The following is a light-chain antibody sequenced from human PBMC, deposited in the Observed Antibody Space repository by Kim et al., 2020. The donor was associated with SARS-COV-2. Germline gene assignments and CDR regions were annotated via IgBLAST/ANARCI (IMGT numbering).Light chain of an antibody. CDR3: YSYAGDYTDVL. CDR2: DVT. V-gene: IGLV2-11*01. J-gene: IGLJ2*01. CDR1: SSNVGRSNY. Sequence: QSALTQPRSVSGSPGQSVTISCTGTSSNVGRSNYVSWYQQHQGKAPKLMISDVTKRPSGVPDRFSGSKSGNTASLTISGLQPEDEADYYCYSYAGDYTDVLFGGGTQLTVL.